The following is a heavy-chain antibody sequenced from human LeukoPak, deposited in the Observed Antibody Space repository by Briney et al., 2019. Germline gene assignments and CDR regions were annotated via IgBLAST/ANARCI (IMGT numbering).Heavy chain of an antibody. D-gene: IGHD3-10*01. CDR3: ARQYYYGSGTNMDV. V-gene: IGHV3-7*01. CDR2: IKQDGSEK. Sequence: PGGSLRLSCAASGFTFSRYWMSWVRQAPGKGLEWVANIKQDGSEKYYVDSVKGRFTISRDNAKNSLYLQMNSLRAEDTAVYYCARQYYYGSGTNMDVWGKGTTVAISS. J-gene: IGHJ6*03. CDR1: GFTFSRYW.